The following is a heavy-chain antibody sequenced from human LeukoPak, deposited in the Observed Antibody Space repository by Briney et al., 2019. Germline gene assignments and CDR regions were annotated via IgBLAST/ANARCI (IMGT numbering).Heavy chain of an antibody. Sequence: GGSLRLSCAASGFIFSSYSMNWVRQAPGKGLEWVSSISSSSSYIYYADSVKGRVTISRVNAKNSLYLQMNSLRAEDTAVYYCARSGSGWQSGHDAFDIWGQGTMVTVSS. J-gene: IGHJ3*02. CDR3: ARSGSGWQSGHDAFDI. CDR1: GFIFSSYS. V-gene: IGHV3-21*01. D-gene: IGHD6-19*01. CDR2: ISSSSSYI.